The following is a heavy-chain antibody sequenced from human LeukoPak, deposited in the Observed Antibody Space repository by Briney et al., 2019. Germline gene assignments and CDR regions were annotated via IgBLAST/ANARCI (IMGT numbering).Heavy chain of an antibody. CDR2: IRYDGSNK. Sequence: GGSLRLSCAASGFTFSSYGMHWVRQAPGKGLEWVAFIRYDGSNKYYADSVKGRFTISRDNSKNTLYLQMNSLRAEDMALYYCAKVQTTVTTRGAFDIWGQGTMVTVSS. CDR1: GFTFSSYG. CDR3: AKVQTTVTTRGAFDI. J-gene: IGHJ3*02. D-gene: IGHD4-17*01. V-gene: IGHV3-30*02.